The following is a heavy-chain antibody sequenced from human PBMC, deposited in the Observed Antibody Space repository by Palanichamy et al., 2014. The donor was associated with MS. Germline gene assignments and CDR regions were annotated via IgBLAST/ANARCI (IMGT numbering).Heavy chain of an antibody. Sequence: QVQLQESGPGLVKPSETLSLTRTVSGGSISAYYWSWIRQPPGKGLECIGYISYSGSSTIYNPSLKSRVIISVDTSKNQFSLKLSSVTAADTAVYYCARYYYDNSASPSWYFDLWGRGTLVTVSS. CDR1: GGSISAYY. CDR3: ARYYYDNSASPSWYFDL. CDR2: ISYSGSST. J-gene: IGHJ2*01. V-gene: IGHV4-59*12. D-gene: IGHD3-22*01.